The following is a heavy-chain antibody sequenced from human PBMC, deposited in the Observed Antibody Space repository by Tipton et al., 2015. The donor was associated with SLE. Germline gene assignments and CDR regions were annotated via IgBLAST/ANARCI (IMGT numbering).Heavy chain of an antibody. CDR2: ISSSGSTI. CDR3: ARGQIMITFGGVIGGAFDI. V-gene: IGHV3-48*03. Sequence: SLRLSCAASGFTFSSYEMNWVRQAPGKGLEWVSYISSSGSTIYYADSVKGRFTISRDNAKNSLYLQMNSLRAEDTAVYYCARGQIMITFGGVIGGAFDIWGQGTMVTVSS. J-gene: IGHJ3*02. CDR1: GFTFSSYE. D-gene: IGHD3-16*02.